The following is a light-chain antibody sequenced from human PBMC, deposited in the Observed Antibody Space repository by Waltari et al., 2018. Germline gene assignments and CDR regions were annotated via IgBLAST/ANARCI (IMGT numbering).Light chain of an antibody. J-gene: IGKJ4*01. Sequence: DLQLTQSPSTLSASVGDRLTMTCLASQRIDRWLDWYQQKPGKAPRVIIYESSTLENGVPSRFSGSGFGTEFTLTINNLQPDDFATYYCQQYHSDLLSFGGGTRVEI. CDR3: QQYHSDLLS. CDR1: QRIDRW. CDR2: ESS. V-gene: IGKV1-5*03.